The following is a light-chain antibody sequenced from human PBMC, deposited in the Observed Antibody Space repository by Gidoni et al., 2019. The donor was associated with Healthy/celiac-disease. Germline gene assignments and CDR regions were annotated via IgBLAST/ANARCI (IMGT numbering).Light chain of an antibody. J-gene: IGKJ2*01. V-gene: IGKV1-33*01. Sequence: DIQMTQSPSSLSASVGDRVTITCQASQDISNYLNWYQQKPGKAPKLLIYDASNLETGVPSRFSGSGSGTDFTFTISSLQPEDIATYYCQQYDNLLPYTFXXXTKLEIK. CDR3: QQYDNLLPYT. CDR2: DAS. CDR1: QDISNY.